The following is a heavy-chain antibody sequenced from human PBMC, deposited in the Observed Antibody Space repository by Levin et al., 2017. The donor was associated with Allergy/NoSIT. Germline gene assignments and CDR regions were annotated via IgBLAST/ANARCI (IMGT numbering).Heavy chain of an antibody. CDR2: IHSDGTT. CDR1: GLTVSSYY. J-gene: IGHJ4*02. CDR3: ARDRYSGWFYFDP. Sequence: GESLKISCAASGLTVSSYYMSWVRQSPEKGLEWVSVIHSDGTTFYAESVKGRFTISRDNSKNTLYLQMNSLRVEDTAVYYCARDRYSGWFYFDPWGQGTLVTVSS. D-gene: IGHD6-19*01. V-gene: IGHV3-53*01.